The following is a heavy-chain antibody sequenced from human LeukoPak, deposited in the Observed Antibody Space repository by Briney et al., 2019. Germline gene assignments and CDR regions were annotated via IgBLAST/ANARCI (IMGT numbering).Heavy chain of an antibody. CDR1: GYTFTNYG. J-gene: IGHJ4*02. Sequence: ASVKVSCKASGYTFTNYGISWVRQAPGQGLEWMGWISGNNGDTNYAQKFQGRVTMTTDTSTSTAYMELRSLRSDDTAVYYCARPDCYDSSGYYGNKFDYWGQGTLVTVSS. CDR3: ARPDCYDSSGYYGNKFDY. D-gene: IGHD3-22*01. V-gene: IGHV1-18*01. CDR2: ISGNNGDT.